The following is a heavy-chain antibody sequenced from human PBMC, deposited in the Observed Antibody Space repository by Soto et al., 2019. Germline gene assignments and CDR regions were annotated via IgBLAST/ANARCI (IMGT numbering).Heavy chain of an antibody. CDR3: ATSYGSGSQAFDY. CDR1: GDTFNSYT. CDR2: TIPILSMS. Sequence: QVHLVQSGAELRKPGSSVRVSCKASGDTFNSYTFNWVRQAPGLGLEWMGRTIPILSMSNYALKFQGRLTITVDKSTSTAYMVLSSLRSEDTAIYYCATSYGSGSQAFDYWGQGALVTVSS. J-gene: IGHJ4*02. V-gene: IGHV1-69*02. D-gene: IGHD3-10*01.